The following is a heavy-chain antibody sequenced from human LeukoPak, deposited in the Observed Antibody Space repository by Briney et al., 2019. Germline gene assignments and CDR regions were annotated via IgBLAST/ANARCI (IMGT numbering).Heavy chain of an antibody. CDR2: ISGST. D-gene: IGHD4-23*01. CDR1: GFTFSSYA. Sequence: GASLRLSCAASGFTFSSYAMSWVRQAPGKGLEWVSTISGSTYYADSVKGRFTISRDNSKNTLYLQMTSLRAGDTAVYYCAKSGGNSKYLFDYWGQGTLVTVSS. V-gene: IGHV3-23*01. CDR3: AKSGGNSKYLFDY. J-gene: IGHJ4*02.